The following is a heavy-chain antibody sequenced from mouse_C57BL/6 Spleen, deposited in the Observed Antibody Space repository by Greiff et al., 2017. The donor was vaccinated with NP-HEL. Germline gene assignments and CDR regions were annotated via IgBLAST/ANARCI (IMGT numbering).Heavy chain of an antibody. CDR2: ISSGGDYI. V-gene: IGHV5-9-1*02. J-gene: IGHJ4*01. CDR1: GFTFSSYA. CDR3: TRDRDYSNYDAMDY. Sequence: EVHLVESGEGLVKPGGSLKLSCAASGFTFSSYAMSWVRQTPEKRLEWVAYISSGGDYIYYADTVKGRFTISRDNARNTLYLQMSSLKSEDTAMYYCTRDRDYSNYDAMDYWGQGTSVTVSS. D-gene: IGHD2-5*01.